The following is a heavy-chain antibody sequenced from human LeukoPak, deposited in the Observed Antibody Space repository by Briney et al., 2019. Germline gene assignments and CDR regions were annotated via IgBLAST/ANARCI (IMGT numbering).Heavy chain of an antibody. CDR3: ARVMYYYDSSGYSGGDFDY. V-gene: IGHV4-30-4*01. CDR1: GGSISSGDYY. Sequence: SQTLSLTCTVSGGSISSGDYYWSWIRRPPGKGLEWIGYIYYSGSTYYNPSLKSRVTISVDMSKNQFSLKLSSVTAADTAVYYCARVMYYYDSSGYSGGDFDYWGQGTLVTVSS. CDR2: IYYSGST. D-gene: IGHD3-22*01. J-gene: IGHJ4*02.